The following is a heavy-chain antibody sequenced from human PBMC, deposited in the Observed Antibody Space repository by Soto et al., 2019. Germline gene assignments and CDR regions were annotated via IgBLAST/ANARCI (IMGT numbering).Heavy chain of an antibody. CDR2: IYYSGST. CDR3: ARWARGYQLLVSFVDY. D-gene: IGHD2-2*01. Sequence: PSETLSLTCTVSGGSISSGGYYWSWIRQHPGKGLERIGYIYYSGSTYYNPSIKSRVTISVDTSKNKNTKKLSYVTAADTTKYYCARWARGYQLLVSFVDYWGQGTLVT. J-gene: IGHJ4*02. V-gene: IGHV4-31*03. CDR1: GGSISSGGYY.